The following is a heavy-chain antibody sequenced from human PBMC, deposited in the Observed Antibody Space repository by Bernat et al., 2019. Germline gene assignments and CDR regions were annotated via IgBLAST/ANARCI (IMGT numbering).Heavy chain of an antibody. V-gene: IGHV3-7*03. CDR1: GFTFRGYW. Sequence: EVQLVESGGGLVQPGGSLRLSCAASGFTFRGYWMTWVRQAPGKGLEWVANIKQDGSEKYYVDSVKGRFTISRDNAKNSLDLQMNSLRAEDTAVYYWAGVRSTSRNFDYWGQGTLVTVSS. CDR2: IKQDGSEK. D-gene: IGHD2-2*01. J-gene: IGHJ4*02. CDR3: AGVRSTSRNFDY.